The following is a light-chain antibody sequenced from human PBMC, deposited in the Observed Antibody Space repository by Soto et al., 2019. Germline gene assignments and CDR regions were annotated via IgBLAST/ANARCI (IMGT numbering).Light chain of an antibody. CDR3: QQRNIWPPVT. CDR2: DAS. V-gene: IGKV3D-20*02. J-gene: IGKJ5*01. CDR1: QSVISRY. Sequence: EIVLTQSPGTLSLSPGERATLSCRASQSVISRYLAWYQQKPGQAPRLLIYDASNRATGIPARFSGSGSGTDFTLTIGGLEPEDFAAYYCQQRNIWPPVTFGQGTRLEIK.